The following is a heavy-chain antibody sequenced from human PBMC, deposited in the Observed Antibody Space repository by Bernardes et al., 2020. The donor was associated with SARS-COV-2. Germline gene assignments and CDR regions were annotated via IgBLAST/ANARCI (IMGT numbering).Heavy chain of an antibody. V-gene: IGHV4-59*01. D-gene: IGHD2-2*01. CDR1: GGSISSYY. CDR2: IYYSGST. Sequence: SETLSLTCTVSGGSISSYYWSWIRQPPGKGLEWIGYIYYSGSTNYNPSLKSRVTISVDTSKNQFSLKLSSVTAADTAVYYCARFHEGYCSSTSCGDAFDIWGQGTMVTVSS. J-gene: IGHJ3*02. CDR3: ARFHEGYCSSTSCGDAFDI.